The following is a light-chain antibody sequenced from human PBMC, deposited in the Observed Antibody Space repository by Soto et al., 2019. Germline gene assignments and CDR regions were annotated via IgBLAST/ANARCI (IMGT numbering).Light chain of an antibody. CDR3: QSYDNSLSDYV. CDR1: SSNIGAAND. V-gene: IGLV1-40*01. J-gene: IGLJ1*01. CDR2: GNH. Sequence: QFALTQPPSVSGAPGQRVTISCTGSSSNIGAANDVHWYQQLPGRAPTLLIYGNHNRPSGVPDRFSGPKSGTSASLAITGLQSEDEADYYCQSYDNSLSDYVFGTGTKVTVL.